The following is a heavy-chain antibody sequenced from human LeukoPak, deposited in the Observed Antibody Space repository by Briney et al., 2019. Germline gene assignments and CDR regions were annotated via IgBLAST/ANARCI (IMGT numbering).Heavy chain of an antibody. Sequence: ASVKVSCKASGYTFTSYGISWVRQAPGQGLECMGWISAYNGNTNYAQRLQGRVTMTTDTSTSTAYMELRSLRTDDTAVYYCARGDWNDAIDAFDIWGQETMVTVSS. V-gene: IGHV1-18*01. CDR1: GYTFTSYG. D-gene: IGHD1-1*01. CDR2: ISAYNGNT. J-gene: IGHJ3*02. CDR3: ARGDWNDAIDAFDI.